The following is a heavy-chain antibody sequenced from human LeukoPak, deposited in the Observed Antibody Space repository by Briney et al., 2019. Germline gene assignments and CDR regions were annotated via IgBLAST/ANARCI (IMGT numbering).Heavy chain of an antibody. CDR3: ARDRLRHYDSSGFYGMDV. Sequence: GGSLRLSCAASGFTFSSYAMHWVRQAPGKGLEWVAVISYDGSNKYYADSVKGRFTISRDNSKNTLYLQMNSLRAEDTAVYYCARDRLRHYDSSGFYGMDVWGQGTTVTVSS. CDR2: ISYDGSNK. J-gene: IGHJ6*02. V-gene: IGHV3-30-3*01. D-gene: IGHD3-22*01. CDR1: GFTFSSYA.